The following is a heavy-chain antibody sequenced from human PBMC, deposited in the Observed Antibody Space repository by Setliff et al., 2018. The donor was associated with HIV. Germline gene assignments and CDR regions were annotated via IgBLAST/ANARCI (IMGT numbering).Heavy chain of an antibody. CDR1: GDSITGSFY. J-gene: IGHJ6*02. CDR2: IYPSGSIWPRGTS. V-gene: IGHV4-38-2*01. D-gene: IGHD5-12*01. CDR3: ARGGPAVAYAVDV. Sequence: SETLSLTCGVSGDSITGSFYWAWIRQPPGKGLEWIATIYPSGSIWPRGTSNYNPSPKGRVTISLHMSQNPFSLKVNSVTAADTGIYYCARGGPAVAYAVDVWGQGTPVTVSS.